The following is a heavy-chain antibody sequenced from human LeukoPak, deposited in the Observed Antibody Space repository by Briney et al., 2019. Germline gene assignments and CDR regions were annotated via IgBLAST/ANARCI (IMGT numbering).Heavy chain of an antibody. V-gene: IGHV4-59*08. J-gene: IGHJ5*02. D-gene: IGHD6-13*01. CDR3: ARGPDRSIAAAGT. Sequence: PSETLSLTCTVSGGSISSYYWSWIRQPPGKGLEWIGYIYYSGSTNYNPSPKSRVTISVDTSKNQFSLKLSSVTAADTAVYYCARGPDRSIAAAGTWGQGTLVTVSS. CDR1: GGSISSYY. CDR2: IYYSGST.